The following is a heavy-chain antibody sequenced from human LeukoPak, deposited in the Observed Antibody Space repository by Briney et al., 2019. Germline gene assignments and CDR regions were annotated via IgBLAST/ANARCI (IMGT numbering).Heavy chain of an antibody. CDR1: GYTFTSYG. V-gene: IGHV1-18*01. D-gene: IGHD3-22*01. J-gene: IGHJ3*02. Sequence: ASVKVSCKASGYTFTSYGISWVRQAPGQGLEWMGWIIAYNGNTNHAQKLQGRVTMTTDTSTSTAYMELRSLRSDDTAVYYCARGLGSGYYYGCAFDIWGQGTMVTVSS. CDR2: IIAYNGNT. CDR3: ARGLGSGYYYGCAFDI.